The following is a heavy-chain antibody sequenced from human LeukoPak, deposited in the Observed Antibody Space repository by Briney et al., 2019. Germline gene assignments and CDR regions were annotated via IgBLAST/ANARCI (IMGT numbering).Heavy chain of an antibody. Sequence: PSETLSLTCTVSGDSISSDYWNWIRQPPGKGLEWIGYIYYSGSTNYNPSLTSRVTILVDTSKNQFSLNLRSVTAADTAVYYCARGTFGGVISNWGQGTLVTVSS. CDR1: GDSISSDY. J-gene: IGHJ4*02. V-gene: IGHV4-59*01. D-gene: IGHD3-16*02. CDR2: IYYSGST. CDR3: ARGTFGGVISN.